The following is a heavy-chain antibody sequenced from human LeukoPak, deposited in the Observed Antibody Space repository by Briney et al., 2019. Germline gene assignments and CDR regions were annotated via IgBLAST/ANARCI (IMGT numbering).Heavy chain of an antibody. CDR3: AREAHSTTGTTGFDY. Sequence: ASVKVSCKASGYTFTSYAMNWVRQATGQGLEWMGWMNPNSGNTGYAQKFQGRVTMTRNTSISTAYMELSSLRSEDTAVYYCAREAHSTTGTTGFDYWGQGTLVTVSS. D-gene: IGHD1-1*01. J-gene: IGHJ4*02. V-gene: IGHV1-8*02. CDR1: GYTFTSYA. CDR2: MNPNSGNT.